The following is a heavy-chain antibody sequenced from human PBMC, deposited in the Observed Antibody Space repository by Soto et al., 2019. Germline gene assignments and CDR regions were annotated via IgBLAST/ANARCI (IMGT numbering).Heavy chain of an antibody. CDR1: GFSFNSFA. J-gene: IGHJ4*02. V-gene: IGHV3-30-3*01. CDR2: ISFDGTNK. Sequence: QVQLVESGGGVVQPGRSLRLSCAVSGFSFNSFAMHWVRQAPGKGLQWVAVISFDGTNKYYADSVKGRFTISRDNSRNTLALQMNSLRPDDTAVYDWARGDSGGPLGYCDSWGQGTLVTVSS. CDR3: ARGDSGGPLGYCDS. D-gene: IGHD2-15*01.